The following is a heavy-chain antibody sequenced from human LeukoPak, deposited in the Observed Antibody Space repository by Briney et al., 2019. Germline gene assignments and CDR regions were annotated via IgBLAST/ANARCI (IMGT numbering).Heavy chain of an antibody. V-gene: IGHV4-30-2*01. D-gene: IGHD6-13*01. Sequence: PSETLSLTCTVSAASISSAGYDCGWLRQPPGKGLEWIGYIYHSGSTYYNPSLKSRVTISVDRSKSQFSLKLSSVTAADTAMYYCARGHSSSWRNPVTWDYWGEGSLVSVSS. CDR2: IYHSGST. CDR3: ARGHSSSWRNPVTWDY. CDR1: AASISSAGYD. J-gene: IGHJ4*02.